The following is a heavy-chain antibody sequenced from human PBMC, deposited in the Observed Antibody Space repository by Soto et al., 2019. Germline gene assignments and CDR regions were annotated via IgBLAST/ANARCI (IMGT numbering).Heavy chain of an antibody. Sequence: SETLSLTCTVSGGSISSGGYYWSWIRQHPGKGLEWIGYIYYSGSTYSNPSLKSRVTLSVDTSKNQFSLKLSSVTAADTAVYYCATFGSGTYQPTPLYYCGQGTLVTGSS. J-gene: IGHJ1*01. CDR2: IYYSGST. V-gene: IGHV4-31*03. D-gene: IGHD3-10*01. CDR3: ATFGSGTYQPTPLYY. CDR1: GGSISSGGYY.